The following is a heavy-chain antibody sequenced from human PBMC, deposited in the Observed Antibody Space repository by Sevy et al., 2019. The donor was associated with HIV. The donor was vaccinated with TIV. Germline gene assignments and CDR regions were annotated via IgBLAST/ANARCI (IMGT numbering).Heavy chain of an antibody. CDR1: GFTFSSYE. Sequence: GGSLRLSCTASGFTFSSYEMNWVRQAPGKGLEWVSYITLSGSTIYYADSVKGRFTISRDNAKNSLYLQMNSLRAEDTAVSYCARDRQGITVAGTAIDYWGQGTLVTVSS. J-gene: IGHJ4*02. D-gene: IGHD6-19*01. CDR3: ARDRQGITVAGTAIDY. CDR2: ITLSGSTI. V-gene: IGHV3-48*03.